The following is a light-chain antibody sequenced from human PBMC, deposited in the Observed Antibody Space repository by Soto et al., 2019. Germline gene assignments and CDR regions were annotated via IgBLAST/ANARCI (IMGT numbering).Light chain of an antibody. J-gene: IGLJ1*01. CDR2: EAR. Sequence: QSVLTQPASVSGSPGQSITISCTGTSSDVGTYKAVSWYQQHPGNAPKLIIFEARKRPSGLSNRFSGSKSGNTASLTISGLQAEDEADHYCSSYVGRNINVFGGGTKVTVL. CDR3: SSYVGRNINV. CDR1: SSDVGTYKA. V-gene: IGLV2-23*01.